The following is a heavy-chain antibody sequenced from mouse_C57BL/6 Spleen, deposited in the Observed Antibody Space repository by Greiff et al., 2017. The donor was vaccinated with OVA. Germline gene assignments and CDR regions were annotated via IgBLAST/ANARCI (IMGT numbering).Heavy chain of an antibody. Sequence: VQLQQSGAELVRPGASVKLSCTASGFNIKDYYMHWVKQRPEQGLEWIGRIDPEDGDTEYAPKFQGKATMTADSSSNTAYLQLSSLTSEDTAVYYCTTPGTGAGFAYWGQGTLVTVSA. CDR2: IDPEDGDT. CDR1: GFNIKDYY. J-gene: IGHJ3*01. CDR3: TTPGTGAGFAY. V-gene: IGHV14-1*01. D-gene: IGHD3-3*01.